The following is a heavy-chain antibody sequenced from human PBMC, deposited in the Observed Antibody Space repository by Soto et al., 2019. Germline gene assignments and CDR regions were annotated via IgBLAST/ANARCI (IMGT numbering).Heavy chain of an antibody. J-gene: IGHJ3*02. V-gene: IGHV3-21*01. CDR1: GFTFSSYS. CDR2: ISSSSSYI. Sequence: GGSLRLSCAASGFTFSSYSMNWVRQAPGKGLEWVSSISSSSSYIYYADSVKGRFTISRDNAKNSLYLQMNSLRAEDTAVYYCARDRVLRFLEWSQNIDAFDIWGQGTMVTVS. CDR3: ARDRVLRFLEWSQNIDAFDI. D-gene: IGHD3-3*01.